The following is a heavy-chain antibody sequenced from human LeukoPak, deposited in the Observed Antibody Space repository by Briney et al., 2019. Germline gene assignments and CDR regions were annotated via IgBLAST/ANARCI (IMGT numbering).Heavy chain of an antibody. CDR2: IILIADTT. CDR1: GGTLSGYA. D-gene: IGHD7-27*01. Sequence: ASVKVSCKASGGTLSGYALSWARQAPGQGLEWMGGIILIADTTNYAPKFQGRVTITADESTNTAYMELSRLTSEDTAVYFCARGFSGPNWGKRYFEYWGQGTLVTVSS. J-gene: IGHJ4*02. V-gene: IGHV1-69*13. CDR3: ARGFSGPNWGKRYFEY.